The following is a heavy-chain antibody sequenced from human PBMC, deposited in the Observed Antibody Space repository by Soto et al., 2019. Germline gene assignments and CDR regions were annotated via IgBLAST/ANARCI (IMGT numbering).Heavy chain of an antibody. CDR3: AKSNRATAPFDY. J-gene: IGHJ4*02. V-gene: IGHV3-23*01. D-gene: IGHD4-4*01. CDR1: GFTFSTYG. CDR2: ISATGGST. Sequence: GGSLRLSCAASGFTFSTYGMSWVRQAPGKGLEWVSGISATGGSTYYADSVKGRFTISRDNSKSTMYLQMNSLGAEDTALYYCAKSNRATAPFDYWGLGTLVTVSS.